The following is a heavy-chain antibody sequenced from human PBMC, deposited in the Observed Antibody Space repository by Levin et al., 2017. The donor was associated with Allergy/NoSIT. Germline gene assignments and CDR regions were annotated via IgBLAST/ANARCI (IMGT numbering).Heavy chain of an antibody. CDR3: AGQSLRTRNFDY. Sequence: SSPLSLLFTVSGGSISGYYWTWIRQPPGPFLSFLFPLSSLGPPSSRPSLKSRVTISVDTSKNQFFLRLSSVTAADTAVYSCAGQSLRTRNFDYWGQGALVAVSP. CDR1: GGSISGYY. J-gene: IGHJ4*02. V-gene: IGHV4-59*08. CDR2: LSSLGPP. D-gene: IGHD3-16*01.